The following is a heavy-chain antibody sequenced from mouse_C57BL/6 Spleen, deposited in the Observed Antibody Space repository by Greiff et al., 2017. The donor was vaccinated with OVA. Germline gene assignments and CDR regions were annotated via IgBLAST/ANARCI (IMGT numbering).Heavy chain of an antibody. Sequence: DVKLVESGGGLVKPGGSLKLSCAASGFTFSSYAMSWVRQTPEKRLEWVATISDGGSYTYYPDNVKGRFTISRDNAKNNLYLQMSHLKSEDTARDNCAGITAVGAGYLDYWGQGTTLTVSS. J-gene: IGHJ2*01. CDR1: GFTFSSYA. CDR3: AGITAVGAGYLDY. CDR2: ISDGGSYT. V-gene: IGHV5-4*03. D-gene: IGHD1-1*01.